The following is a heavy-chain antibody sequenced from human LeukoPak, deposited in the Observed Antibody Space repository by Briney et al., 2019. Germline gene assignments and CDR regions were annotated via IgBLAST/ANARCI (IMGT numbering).Heavy chain of an antibody. CDR1: GFTXARSA. CDR2: IVVGTGNT. CDR3: AKYRNSWYGFFDY. Sequence: SVKVSCKASGFTXARSAVQWVRQARGQRLEWIGWIVVGTGNTKYAQKFQERLTITRDMSTSTAYMELSSLRSEDSAVYYCAKYRNSWYGFFDYWGQGTLVTVSS. D-gene: IGHD6-13*01. V-gene: IGHV1-58*01. J-gene: IGHJ4*02.